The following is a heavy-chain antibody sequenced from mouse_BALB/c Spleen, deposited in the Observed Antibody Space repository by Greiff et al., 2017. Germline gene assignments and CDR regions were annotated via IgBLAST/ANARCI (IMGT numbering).Heavy chain of an antibody. D-gene: IGHD2-1*01. CDR2: ISSGGST. J-gene: IGHJ2*01. Sequence: EVKLMESGGGLVKPGGSLKLSCAASGFTFSSYGMSWVRQTPEKRLEWVASISSGGSTYYPDSVKGRFTISRDNARNILYLQMSSLRSEDTAMYYCARGGNYEDYWGQGTTLTVSS. CDR3: ARGGNYEDY. V-gene: IGHV5-6-5*01. CDR1: GFTFSSYG.